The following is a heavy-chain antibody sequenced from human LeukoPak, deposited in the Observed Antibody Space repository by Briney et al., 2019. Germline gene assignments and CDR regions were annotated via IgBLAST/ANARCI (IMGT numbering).Heavy chain of an antibody. D-gene: IGHD6-6*01. J-gene: IGHJ1*01. CDR3: ASSKSLYSSSSRRYFQH. CDR1: GGSISSGGYY. Sequence: SETLSLTCTVSGGSISSGGYYWSWIRQHPGKGLEWIGYIYYSGSTYYNPSLKSRVTISVDTSKNQFSLKLSSVTAADTAVYYCASSKSLYSSSSRRYFQHWGQGTLVTVSS. V-gene: IGHV4-31*03. CDR2: IYYSGST.